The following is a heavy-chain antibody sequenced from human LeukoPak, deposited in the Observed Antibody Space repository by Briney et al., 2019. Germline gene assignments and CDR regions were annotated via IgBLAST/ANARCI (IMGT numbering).Heavy chain of an antibody. J-gene: IGHJ4*02. D-gene: IGHD3-9*01. CDR3: ARDRDYDILTEGLDY. Sequence: ASVKVSCKASGYTFTSYGISWVRQAPGQGLEWMGWISAYNGNTNYAQKLQGRVTMTTDTSTSTAYMELRSLRSDDTAVYYCARDRDYDILTEGLDYWGQGTLVTVSS. CDR1: GYTFTSYG. CDR2: ISAYNGNT. V-gene: IGHV1-18*01.